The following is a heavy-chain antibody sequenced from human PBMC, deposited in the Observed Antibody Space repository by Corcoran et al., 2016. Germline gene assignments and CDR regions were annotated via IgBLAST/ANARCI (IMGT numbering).Heavy chain of an antibody. V-gene: IGHV1-8*01. D-gene: IGHD5-12*01. CDR2: MNPNSGNT. J-gene: IGHJ6*02. CDR1: GYTFTSYD. CDR3: ARGGGYARQYCDYGMDV. Sequence: QVQLVQSGAEVKKPGASVKVSCKASGYTFTSYDINWVRQATGQGLEWMGWMNPNSGNTGYAQKFQGRVTMTRNTSISTASMELSSLRSEDRAVYYCARGGGYARQYCDYGMDVWGEGTRVTVSS.